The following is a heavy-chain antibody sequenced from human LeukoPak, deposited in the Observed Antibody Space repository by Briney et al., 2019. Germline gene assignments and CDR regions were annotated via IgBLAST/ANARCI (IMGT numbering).Heavy chain of an antibody. D-gene: IGHD6-19*01. V-gene: IGHV3-48*03. CDR1: GFTLSSYE. J-gene: IGHJ4*02. CDR3: ARDREAVDTKAWYFDY. CDR2: ISRSGSTI. Sequence: GGCLRLFCAASGFTLSSYEMNSVRQAPGKGLEWVSYISRSGSTIYYADSVKGRFTISRDNAKNSLYLQMNSLRAEDTAVYYCARDREAVDTKAWYFDYWGQGTLVTVSS.